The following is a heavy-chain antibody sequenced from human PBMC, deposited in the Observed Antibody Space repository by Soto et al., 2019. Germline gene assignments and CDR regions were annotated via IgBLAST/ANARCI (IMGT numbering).Heavy chain of an antibody. CDR1: GYTFTSYY. Sequence: ASVKVSCKASGYTFTSYYMHWVRQAPGQGLEWMGIINPSGGSTSYAQKFQGRVTMTRDTSTSTVYMELSSLRSEDTAVYYCARGRAGYSSDGDAFDIWGQGTMVTVSS. CDR3: ARGRAGYSSDGDAFDI. D-gene: IGHD5-18*01. CDR2: INPSGGST. V-gene: IGHV1-46*01. J-gene: IGHJ3*02.